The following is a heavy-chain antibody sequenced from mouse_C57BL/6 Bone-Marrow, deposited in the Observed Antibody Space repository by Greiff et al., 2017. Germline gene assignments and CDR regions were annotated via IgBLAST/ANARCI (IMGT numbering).Heavy chain of an antibody. CDR1: GFNIKDYY. CDR3: TRSLIYYGTNY. V-gene: IGHV14-2*01. CDR2: IDPEDGDT. J-gene: IGHJ2*01. D-gene: IGHD1-1*01. Sequence: VQLQQSGAELVKPGASVKLSCTASGFNIKDYYIHWVKQRTEQGLEWIGRIDPEDGDTKYAPNFPGKASITADTSSNTAYLQLSSLTSEDTAVYYCTRSLIYYGTNYWGQGTTLTVSS.